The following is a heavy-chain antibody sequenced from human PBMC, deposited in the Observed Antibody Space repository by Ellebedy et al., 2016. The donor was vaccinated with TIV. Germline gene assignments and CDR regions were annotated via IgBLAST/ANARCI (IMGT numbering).Heavy chain of an antibody. CDR2: INPNSGGT. Sequence: ASVKVSXXVSGYTLTELSIHWVRQAPGQGLQWMGWINPNSGGTDYAQSFQGRVTMTRDTSISTAYMELSRLRSDDTAVYYCATEPTGTGGFDYWGQGTLVTVSS. D-gene: IGHD1-1*01. J-gene: IGHJ4*02. CDR3: ATEPTGTGGFDY. CDR1: GYTLTELS. V-gene: IGHV1-2*02.